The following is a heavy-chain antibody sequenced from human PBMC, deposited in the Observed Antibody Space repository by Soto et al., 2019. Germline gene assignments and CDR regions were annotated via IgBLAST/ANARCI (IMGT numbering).Heavy chain of an antibody. V-gene: IGHV4-30-4*01. D-gene: IGHD6-6*01. CDR2: IYYTGRT. CDR1: GGSIRSDDYY. Sequence: QVQLQESGPGLVKPSQTLSLTCTVSGGSIRSDDYYWTWIRQPPGEGLEWIGYIYYTGRTLYNPSLMSRVTISIDTSKNQFSLRLSSVSAADTAVYYCARELSNSPDYFDGWGQGTLVTVSS. CDR3: ARELSNSPDYFDG. J-gene: IGHJ4*02.